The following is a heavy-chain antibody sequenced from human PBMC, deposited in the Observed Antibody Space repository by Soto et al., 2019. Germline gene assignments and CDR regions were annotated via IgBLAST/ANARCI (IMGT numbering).Heavy chain of an antibody. CDR3: ARPTVAGTNYYYGMDV. CDR1: GFTFSSYG. CDR2: IWYDGSNK. Sequence: RLSCAASGFTFSSYGMHWVRQAPGKGLEWVAVIWYDGSNKYYADSVKGRFTISRDNSKNTLYLQMNSLRAEDTAVYYCARPTVAGTNYYYGMDVWGQGTTVTVSS. J-gene: IGHJ6*02. V-gene: IGHV3-33*01. D-gene: IGHD6-19*01.